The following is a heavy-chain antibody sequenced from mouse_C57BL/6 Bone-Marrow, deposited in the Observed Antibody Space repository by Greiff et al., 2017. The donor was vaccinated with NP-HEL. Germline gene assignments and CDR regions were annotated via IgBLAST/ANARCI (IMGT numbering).Heavy chain of an antibody. V-gene: IGHV1-53*01. CDR3: ARFYYGSSYAMDY. CDR1: GYTFTSYW. J-gene: IGHJ4*01. Sequence: QVQLQQPGTELVKPGASVKLSCKASGYTFTSYWMHWVKQRPGQGLEWIGNINPSNGGTNYNAKFKSKATLTVDNSSSTAYMQLSSLTSEDSAVYYCARFYYGSSYAMDYWGQGTSVTVSS. CDR2: INPSNGGT. D-gene: IGHD1-1*01.